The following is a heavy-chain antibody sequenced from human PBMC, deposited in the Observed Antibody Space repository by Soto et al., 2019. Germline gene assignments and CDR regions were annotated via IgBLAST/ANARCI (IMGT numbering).Heavy chain of an antibody. Sequence: QLQLQESGPGLVKPSETLSLTCTVSGGSISSSSYYWGWIRQPPGKGLEWIGYIYYSGSPYYNPSLKSRVTISVDTSKNQFSLKLSSVTAADTAVSYCAVPAASVAGASGSYYYYRMDVWGQGTTVTVSS. V-gene: IGHV4-39*01. CDR3: AVPAASVAGASGSYYYYRMDV. CDR1: GGSISSSSYY. J-gene: IGHJ6*02. CDR2: IYYSGSP. D-gene: IGHD6-19*01.